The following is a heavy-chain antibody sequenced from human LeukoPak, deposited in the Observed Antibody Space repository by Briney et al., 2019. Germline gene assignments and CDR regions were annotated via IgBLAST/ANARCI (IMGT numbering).Heavy chain of an antibody. J-gene: IGHJ6*02. CDR3: ARELRENGPVFFYYYGMDV. CDR1: GYTFTSYG. V-gene: IGHV1-18*01. CDR2: ISAYNGNT. D-gene: IGHD1-26*01. Sequence: GASVKVSCKASGYTFTSYGISWVRQAPGQGLEWMGWISAYNGNTNYAQKLQGRVTMTTDTSTSTAYMELRSLRSDDTAVYYCARELRENGPVFFYYYGMDVWGQGTTVTVSS.